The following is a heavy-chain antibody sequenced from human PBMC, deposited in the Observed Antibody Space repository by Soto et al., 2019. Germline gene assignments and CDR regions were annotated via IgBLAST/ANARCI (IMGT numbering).Heavy chain of an antibody. J-gene: IGHJ6*02. V-gene: IGHV4-59*01. CDR1: GGSISSYY. D-gene: IGHD5-18*01. CDR3: AREQVDTAMGGDRYYYGMDV. CDR2: IYYSGST. Sequence: SETLSLTCTVSGGSISSYYWSWIRQPPGKGLEWIGYIYYSGSTNYNPSLKSRVTISVDTSKNQFSLKLSSVTAADTAVYYCAREQVDTAMGGDRYYYGMDVWGQGTTVTVSS.